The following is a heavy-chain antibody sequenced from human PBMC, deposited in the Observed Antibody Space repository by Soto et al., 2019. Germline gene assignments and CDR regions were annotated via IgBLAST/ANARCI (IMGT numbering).Heavy chain of an antibody. CDR3: ARDRTSGWYWFDY. J-gene: IGHJ4*02. V-gene: IGHV1-2*04. CDR1: GYTFTGYY. Sequence: GASVKVSCKASGYTFTGYYMHWVRQAPGQGLEWMGWINPNSGGTNYAQKFQGWVTMTRDTSISTAYMELSRLRSDDTAVYYCARDRTSGWYWFDYWGQGTLVTVSS. CDR2: INPNSGGT. D-gene: IGHD6-19*01.